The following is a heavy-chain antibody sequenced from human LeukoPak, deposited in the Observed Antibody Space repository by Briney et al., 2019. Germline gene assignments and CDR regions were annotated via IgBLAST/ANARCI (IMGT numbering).Heavy chain of an antibody. Sequence: MAGGSLRLSCTASGFVFSRDNMNWVRQAPGKGLEWVSHISENIYHADSVKGRFTISRDNAKNSLYLQMSNLRAEDTAMYYCVREIGRPKTFYFDSWGRGTLVIVSS. J-gene: IGHJ4*02. CDR2: ISENI. V-gene: IGHV3-69-1*01. CDR3: VREIGRPKTFYFDS. CDR1: GFVFSRDN.